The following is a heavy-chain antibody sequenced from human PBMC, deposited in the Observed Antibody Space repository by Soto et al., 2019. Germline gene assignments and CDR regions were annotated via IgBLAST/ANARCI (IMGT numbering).Heavy chain of an antibody. V-gene: IGHV1-8*01. J-gene: IGHJ4*02. CDR3: ARDGSGWSLDY. Sequence: ASVKVSCKASGYTFTIYDINWVRQATGQGLEWMGWMNPNSGNTGYAQKFQGRVTISVDTSKNQFSLKLSSVTAADTAVYYCARDGSGWSLDYWGQGTLVTVSS. CDR1: GYTFTIYD. D-gene: IGHD6-19*01. CDR2: MNPNSGNT.